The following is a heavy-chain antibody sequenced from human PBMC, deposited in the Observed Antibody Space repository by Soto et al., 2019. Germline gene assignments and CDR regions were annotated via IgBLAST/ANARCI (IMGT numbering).Heavy chain of an antibody. CDR1: GYSLAGYW. Sequence: ELVKISCKGSGYSLAGYWITWVRQKPGKGLEWMGRIDPRDSQTYYSPSFRGHVTISVTKSITTVFLQWSSLRASDTAMYYCARQIYDSDTGPNFQYYFDSWGQGTPVTVSS. CDR2: IDPRDSQT. V-gene: IGHV5-10-1*01. D-gene: IGHD3-22*01. CDR3: ARQIYDSDTGPNFQYYFDS. J-gene: IGHJ4*02.